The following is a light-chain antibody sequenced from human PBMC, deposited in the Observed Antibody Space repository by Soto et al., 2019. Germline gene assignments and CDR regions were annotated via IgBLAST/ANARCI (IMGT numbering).Light chain of an antibody. V-gene: IGKV3-20*01. Sequence: IVLTQSPDTLSLSPGETATLSCRASQSFSSAYLAWYQQRPGQAPRLLISDASNRATGIPDRFSGSGSGTDFTLIISRLEPEDVSVYYCQLYGSPWTFGQGTKVEIK. CDR2: DAS. CDR3: QLYGSPWT. CDR1: QSFSSAY. J-gene: IGKJ1*01.